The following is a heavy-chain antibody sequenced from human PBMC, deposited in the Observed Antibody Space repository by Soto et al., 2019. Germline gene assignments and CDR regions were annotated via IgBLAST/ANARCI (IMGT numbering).Heavy chain of an antibody. D-gene: IGHD3-10*01. V-gene: IGHV3-23*01. CDR3: AKGASYGSRSYPLDP. CDR1: GFSFSSYA. Sequence: EVQLLESGGGLVQPGGSLRLSCAASGFSFSSYAMSWVRQAPGKGLEWVSVISGSGGTDYAASVKGRFTISRKNSKSTLYRRMTNLRADDTAVYYCAKGASYGSRSYPLDPWGQGTLVTVSS. J-gene: IGHJ5*02. CDR2: ISGSGGT.